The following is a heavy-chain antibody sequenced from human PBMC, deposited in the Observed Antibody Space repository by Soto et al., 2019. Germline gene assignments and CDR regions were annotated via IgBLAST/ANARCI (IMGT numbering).Heavy chain of an antibody. CDR1: GFTFSSYA. CDR2: ISGSGGST. CDR3: AKERAIVVVPPGMDV. V-gene: IGHV3-23*01. Sequence: GGSLRLSCAASGFTFSSYAMSWVRQAPGKGVEWVSAISGSGGSTYYADSVKGRFTISRDNSKNTLYLQMNSLRAEDTAVYYCAKERAIVVVPPGMDVWGQGTTVTVSS. J-gene: IGHJ6*02. D-gene: IGHD2-2*01.